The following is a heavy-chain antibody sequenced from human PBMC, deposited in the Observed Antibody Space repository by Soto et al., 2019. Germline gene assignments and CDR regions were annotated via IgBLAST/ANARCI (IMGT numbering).Heavy chain of an antibody. D-gene: IGHD3-16*01. CDR1: GFTVSNNY. CDR3: GTPGGGGGY. Sequence: ESGGGLIQPGGSLRLSCAVSGFTVSNNYMSWVRQAPGKGLEGVSVIYSGGYTAYGDSVKGRFTISRDNSKNTLYLQMNSLGAEYTGCLLLGTPGGGGGYWGQGTLVTVSS. CDR2: IYSGGYT. V-gene: IGHV3-53*01. J-gene: IGHJ4*02.